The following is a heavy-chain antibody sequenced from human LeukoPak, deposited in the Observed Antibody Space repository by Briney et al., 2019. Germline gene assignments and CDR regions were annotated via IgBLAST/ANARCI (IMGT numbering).Heavy chain of an antibody. V-gene: IGHV1-24*01. CDR3: ATDQLGMAVAGTIDAFDI. J-gene: IGHJ3*02. CDR2: FDPEDGET. Sequence: ASVKVSCKVSGYTLTELSMHWVRQAPGKGLEWMGGFDPEDGETIYAQKFQGRVTMTEDTSTDTAYMELSSLRSEDTAVYYCATDQLGMAVAGTIDAFDIWGQGTMSPSLQ. CDR1: GYTLTELS. D-gene: IGHD6-19*01.